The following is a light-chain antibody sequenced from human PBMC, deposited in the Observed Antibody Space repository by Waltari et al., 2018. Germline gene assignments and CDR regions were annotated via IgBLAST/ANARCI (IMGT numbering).Light chain of an antibody. V-gene: IGKV3-20*01. CDR3: QKYGTRPAT. J-gene: IGKJ1*01. CDR2: DAS. CDR1: ESIGRT. Sequence: EIVLTQSPGTLSLSPGERAPLSCRASESIGRTLAWYQQKPGQPPRLLVYDASSRATGIPGRFSGSGSGKDFSLNISRLEPEDFAVYYCQKYGTRPATFGQGTKVEIK.